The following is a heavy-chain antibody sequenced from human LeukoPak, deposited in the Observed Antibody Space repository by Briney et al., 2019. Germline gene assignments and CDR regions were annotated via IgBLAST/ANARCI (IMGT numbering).Heavy chain of an antibody. CDR1: GGSISSGDYY. Sequence: PSQTLSLTCTVSGGSISSGDYYWSWIRQPPGKGLEWIGYIYYSESTYYNPSLKSRVTISVDTSKNQFSLKLSSVTAADTAVYYCARDPLVVVAATRYYYYGMDVWGKGTTVTVSS. V-gene: IGHV4-30-4*01. CDR3: ARDPLVVVAATRYYYYGMDV. D-gene: IGHD2-15*01. J-gene: IGHJ6*04. CDR2: IYYSEST.